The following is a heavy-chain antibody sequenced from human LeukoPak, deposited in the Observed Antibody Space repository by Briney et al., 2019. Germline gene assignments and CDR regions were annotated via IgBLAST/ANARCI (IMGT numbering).Heavy chain of an antibody. Sequence: PGGSLRLSCAASGFTFSSYWMHWVRQAPGKGLVWVSRINSDGSSTSYADSAKGRFAISRDNAKNTLYLQMNSLRAEDTAVYYCAREDSTNRHGSGKFWFDPWGQGTLVTVSS. CDR1: GFTFSSYW. V-gene: IGHV3-74*01. CDR2: INSDGSST. CDR3: AREDSTNRHGSGKFWFDP. D-gene: IGHD3-10*01. J-gene: IGHJ5*02.